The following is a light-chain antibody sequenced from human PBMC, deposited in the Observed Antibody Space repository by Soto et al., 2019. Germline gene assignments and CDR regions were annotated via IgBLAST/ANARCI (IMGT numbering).Light chain of an antibody. CDR1: SSDVGSYNY. CDR2: EVT. CDR3: SAYAGSNYV. J-gene: IGLJ1*01. Sequence: QSALTQPPSASGSPGQSVAISCTGTSSDVGSYNYVSWYQQHPGKVPKLIIYEVTKRPSGVPDRFSGSKSGNTASLTVSGLQAEDEADYYCSAYAGSNYVFGTGTKLTAL. V-gene: IGLV2-8*01.